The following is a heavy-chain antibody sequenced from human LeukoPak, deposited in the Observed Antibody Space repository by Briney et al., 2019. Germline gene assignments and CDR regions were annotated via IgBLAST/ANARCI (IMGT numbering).Heavy chain of an antibody. J-gene: IGHJ4*02. CDR2: IIPIFGTA. Sequence: ASVKVSCKASGYTFTSYGISWVRQAPGQGLEWMGGIIPIFGTANYAQKFQGRVTMTRDMSTSTVYMELSSLRSEDTAVYYCARASGWSSSWYDLDYWGQGTLVTVSS. CDR1: GYTFTSYG. V-gene: IGHV1-69*05. D-gene: IGHD6-13*01. CDR3: ARASGWSSSWYDLDY.